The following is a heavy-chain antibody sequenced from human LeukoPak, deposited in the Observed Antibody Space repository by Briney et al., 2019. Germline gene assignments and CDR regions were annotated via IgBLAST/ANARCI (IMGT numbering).Heavy chain of an antibody. CDR2: INHSGST. D-gene: IGHD3-9*01. J-gene: IGHJ4*02. Sequence: PSETLSLTCAVYGGSFSGYYWSWIRQPPGKGLEWIGEINHSGSTNYNPSLKSRVTISVDTSKNQFSLKLSSVPAADTAVYYCARVAGPALRYFDWLFPRSGFDYWGQGTLVTVSS. V-gene: IGHV4-34*01. CDR1: GGSFSGYY. CDR3: ARVAGPALRYFDWLFPRSGFDY.